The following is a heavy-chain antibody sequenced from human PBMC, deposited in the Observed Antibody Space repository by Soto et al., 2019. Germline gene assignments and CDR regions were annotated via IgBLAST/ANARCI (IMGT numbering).Heavy chain of an antibody. CDR1: GFTFSSYA. J-gene: IGHJ4*02. CDR3: AKDRWSVGYCSSTSCYAPFDY. Sequence: GGSLRLSCAASGFTFSSYAMSWVRQAPGKGLEWVSAISGSGGSTYYADSVKGRFTISRDNSKNTLYLQMNSLRAEDTAVYYCAKDRWSVGYCSSTSCYAPFDYWGQGTLVTVSS. D-gene: IGHD2-2*01. CDR2: ISGSGGST. V-gene: IGHV3-23*01.